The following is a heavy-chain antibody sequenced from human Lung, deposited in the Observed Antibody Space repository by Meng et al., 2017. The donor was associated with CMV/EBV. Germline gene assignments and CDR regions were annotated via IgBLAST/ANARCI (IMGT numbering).Heavy chain of an antibody. CDR1: GGSISSSSYY. J-gene: IGHJ6*02. CDR3: ARGVIASNYYNYGRDV. Sequence: SCTVSGGSISSSSYYWGWIRQPPGKGLEWIGSIYYSGSTYYNPSLKSRVTISVDTSKNQFYLKLSSVSAADTAVYYCARGVIASNYYNYGRDVWGQGXTVTVSS. D-gene: IGHD2/OR15-2a*01. V-gene: IGHV4-39*07. CDR2: IYYSGST.